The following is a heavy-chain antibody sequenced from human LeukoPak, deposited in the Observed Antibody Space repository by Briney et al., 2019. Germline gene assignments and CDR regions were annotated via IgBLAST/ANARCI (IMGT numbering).Heavy chain of an antibody. J-gene: IGHJ4*02. CDR3: ARLYSSASIGVHYFDY. Sequence: PSQTLSLTCTVSGRSISSGGYYWSWIWQPAGKGLEWIGRVFTSGSTNYNPSLKSRVTISMDKSKNQFSLKLSSVTAADTAVYYCARLYSSASIGVHYFDYWGQGALVTVSS. CDR1: GRSISSGGYY. CDR2: VFTSGST. V-gene: IGHV4-61*02. D-gene: IGHD6-6*01.